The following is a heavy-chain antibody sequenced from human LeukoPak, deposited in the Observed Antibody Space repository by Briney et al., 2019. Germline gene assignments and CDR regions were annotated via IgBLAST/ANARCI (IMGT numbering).Heavy chain of an antibody. V-gene: IGHV1-69*04. CDR2: IIPILGIA. CDR1: GGTFSSYA. CDR3: AFDPRTTVVTPGDY. J-gene: IGHJ4*02. D-gene: IGHD4-23*01. Sequence: EASVKVSCKASGGTFSSYAISWVRHAPGQGLEWMGRIIPILGIANYAQKFQSRVTITADKSTSTAYMELSSLRSEDTAVYYCAFDPRTTVVTPGDYWGQGTLVTVSS.